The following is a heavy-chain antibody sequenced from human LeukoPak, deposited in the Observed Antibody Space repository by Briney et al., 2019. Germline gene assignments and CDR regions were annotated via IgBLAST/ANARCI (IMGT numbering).Heavy chain of an antibody. V-gene: IGHV4-59*01. D-gene: IGHD6-6*01. CDR2: IHYSGNT. CDR1: GGSISSYY. Sequence: SETLSLTCSVSGGSISSYYWTWIRQPPGKGLEWIGYIHYSGNTNYNPSLKSRVTISVDTSKNQFSLKLSSVTAADTAVYYCARDRQLVCDYWGQGTLVTVSS. J-gene: IGHJ4*02. CDR3: ARDRQLVCDY.